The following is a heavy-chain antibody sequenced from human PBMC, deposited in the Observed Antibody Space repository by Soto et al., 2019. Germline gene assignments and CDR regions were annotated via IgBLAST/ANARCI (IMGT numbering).Heavy chain of an antibody. V-gene: IGHV1-8*01. CDR2: MNPNSGNT. D-gene: IGHD3-10*01. Sequence: ASVKVSCKASGYTFTSYDINWVRQATGQGLEWMGWMNPNSGNTGYAQKFQGRVTMTRNTSISTAYMELSSLRSEDTAVYYCARGYYYGSGSYYNSPLYYYYGMDVWGQGTTVTDSS. J-gene: IGHJ6*02. CDR1: GYTFTSYD. CDR3: ARGYYYGSGSYYNSPLYYYYGMDV.